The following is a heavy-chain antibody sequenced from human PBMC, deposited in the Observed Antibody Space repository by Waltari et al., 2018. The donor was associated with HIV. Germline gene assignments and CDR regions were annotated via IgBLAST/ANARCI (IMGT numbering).Heavy chain of an antibody. V-gene: IGHV4-61*02. CDR3: ARDYGDYGMDV. D-gene: IGHD3-10*01. CDR1: GGSLLSGLYR. CDR2: LFTSGTT. J-gene: IGHJ6*02. Sequence: QVQLHESGPGLVKPSQTLSLTCTVSGGSLLSGLYRWSWIRQSAGKGLEWIGRLFTSGTTNYNPSLESRVFISVDRSKNQLSLKLTSVTAADTAVYFCARDYGDYGMDVWGQGTTVTVSS.